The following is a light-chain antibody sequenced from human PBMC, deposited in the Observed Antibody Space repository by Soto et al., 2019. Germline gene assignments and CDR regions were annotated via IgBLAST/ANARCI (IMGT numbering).Light chain of an antibody. J-gene: IGLJ3*02. V-gene: IGLV1-40*01. CDR1: SSNIGAGYD. CDR2: GNS. Sequence: QSVLTQPPSVSGAPGQRVTISCTGSSSNIGAGYDVHWYQQLPGTAPKLLIYGNSNRPSGVPDRFSGSKSGPSASLAITGLRAEYEADYYCQSYDSSLSGWVFGGGTKLTVL. CDR3: QSYDSSLSGWV.